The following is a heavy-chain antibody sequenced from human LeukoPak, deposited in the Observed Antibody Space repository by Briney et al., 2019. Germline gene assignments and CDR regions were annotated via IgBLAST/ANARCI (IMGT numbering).Heavy chain of an antibody. CDR1: GGSISLYY. CDR2: FYDTRSP. Sequence: SETLSLTCTVSGGSISLYYWSWVRQPPGKGLEWIGYFYDTRSPKYNPSLERRVTISVDMSMNQFSLNLTSVTAADTAVYYCARGRGSLTYWGQGTLATVSS. CDR3: ARGRGSLTY. J-gene: IGHJ4*02. D-gene: IGHD3-10*01. V-gene: IGHV4-59*01.